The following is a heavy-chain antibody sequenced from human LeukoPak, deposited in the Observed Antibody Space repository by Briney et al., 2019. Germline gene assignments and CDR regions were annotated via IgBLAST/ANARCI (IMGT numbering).Heavy chain of an antibody. V-gene: IGHV2-70*01. CDR1: GFSLSTSGMC. CDR2: IDWDDDK. J-gene: IGHJ4*02. D-gene: IGHD5-18*01. Sequence: SGPTLVNPTQTLTLTCTFSGFSLSTSGMCVSWIRQPPGKALEWLALIDWDDDKYYSTSLKTRLTISKDTSKNQVVLTMTNMDPVDTATYYCARIRRHTAMVIDYFDYWGQGTLVTVSS. CDR3: ARIRRHTAMVIDYFDY.